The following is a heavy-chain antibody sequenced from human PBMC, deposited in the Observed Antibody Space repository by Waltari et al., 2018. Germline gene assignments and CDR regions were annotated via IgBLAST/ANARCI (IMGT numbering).Heavy chain of an antibody. V-gene: IGHV1-2*02. J-gene: IGHJ4*02. CDR3: ARDHAAYYYGSGSYYNVDY. CDR2: INPNSGGT. CDR1: GYTFTGYY. D-gene: IGHD3-10*01. Sequence: QVQLVQSGAEVKKPGASVKVSCKASGYTFTGYYMHWVRQAPGPGLEWMGWINPNSGGTNYAQKFQGRVTMTRDTSISTAYMELSRLRSDDTAVYYCARDHAAYYYGSGSYYNVDYWGQGTLVTVSS.